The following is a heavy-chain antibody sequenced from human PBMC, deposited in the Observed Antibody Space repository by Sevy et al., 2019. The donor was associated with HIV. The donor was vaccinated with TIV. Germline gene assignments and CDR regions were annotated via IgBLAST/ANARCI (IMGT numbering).Heavy chain of an antibody. CDR1: GGSFSGYY. CDR3: VRGLYNRRTQD. Sequence: SETLSLTCAVYGGSFSGYYWTWIRQSPGKGLEWIGEINQSGGTTYNPSLKSRVTMSVDTSKNQFSLKLRSVTAADTAIYYCVRGLYNRRTQDWGQGTLVTVSS. CDR2: INQSGGT. V-gene: IGHV4-34*01. J-gene: IGHJ1*01. D-gene: IGHD1-20*01.